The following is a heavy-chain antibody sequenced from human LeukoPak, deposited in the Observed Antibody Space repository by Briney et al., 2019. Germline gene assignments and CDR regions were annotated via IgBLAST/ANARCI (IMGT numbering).Heavy chain of an antibody. Sequence: ASETLSLTCNVSGDSISSSSYYWDWIRQTPGKGLEWIGSIFYSGSTSYNPSLKSRLTISVDTSKNQFSLRLSSVTAADTAVYYCATQILLCHYYWGQGTLVTVSS. V-gene: IGHV4-39*01. D-gene: IGHD2-15*01. J-gene: IGHJ4*02. CDR3: ATQILLCHYY. CDR2: IFYSGST. CDR1: GDSISSSSYY.